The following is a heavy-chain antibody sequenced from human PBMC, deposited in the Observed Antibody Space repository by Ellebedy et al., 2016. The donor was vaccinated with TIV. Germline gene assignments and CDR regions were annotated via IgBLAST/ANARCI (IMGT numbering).Heavy chain of an antibody. Sequence: PGGSLRLSCAASGFTFSSYAMSWVRQAPGKGLGWLSSITDSGGSTYNADSVKGRFTISRDHAKNTLYLQMTSLRAEDTAVYYCAAPGYGSSSVDYWGQGTLVTVSS. CDR2: ITDSGGST. J-gene: IGHJ4*02. CDR1: GFTFSSYA. D-gene: IGHD6-6*01. V-gene: IGHV3-23*01. CDR3: AAPGYGSSSVDY.